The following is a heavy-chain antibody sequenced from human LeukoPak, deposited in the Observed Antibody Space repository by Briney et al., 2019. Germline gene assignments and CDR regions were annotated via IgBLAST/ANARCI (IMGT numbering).Heavy chain of an antibody. D-gene: IGHD6-19*01. CDR3: ARGVVAGTFDY. J-gene: IGHJ4*02. V-gene: IGHV3-21*01. Sequence: GGSLRLSCAASGFTVSSNYMSWVRQAPGKGLEWVSSISSSSSYTYYADSVKGRFTISRDNAKNSLYLQMNSLRAEDTAVYYCARGVVAGTFDYWGQGTLVTVSS. CDR2: ISSSSSYT. CDR1: GFTVSSNY.